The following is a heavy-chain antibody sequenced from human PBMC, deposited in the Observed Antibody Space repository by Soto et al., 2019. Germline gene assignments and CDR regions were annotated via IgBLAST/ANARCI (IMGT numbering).Heavy chain of an antibody. V-gene: IGHV1-3*01. CDR1: GTTFTSYS. CDR2: INAGNGNT. J-gene: IGHJ4*02. D-gene: IGHD6-13*01. CDR3: ARDRYSSSWYVGAFDY. Sequence: QVQLVQSGAEVKKPGASVKVSCKASGTTFTSYSVYWVRQAPGQGLEWMGWINAGNGNTRYSQKFQDRVTITRDTSASTVYMELSSLRSEDTAVYYCARDRYSSSWYVGAFDYWGQGTLVTVSS.